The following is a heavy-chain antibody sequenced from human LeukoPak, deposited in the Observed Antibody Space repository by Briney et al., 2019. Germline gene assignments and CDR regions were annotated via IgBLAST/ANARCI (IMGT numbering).Heavy chain of an antibody. CDR1: GGSISSRY. D-gene: IGHD6-25*01. Sequence: SETLSLTCTVSGGSISSRYWSWIRQPPGKGPEWIGYIYTCGSTNYNPSLKSRVTISVDTSKNQFSLKLTSVTAADTAVYYCARGMIAAGYYYYYYMDVWGKGTTVTVSS. J-gene: IGHJ6*03. CDR2: IYTCGST. V-gene: IGHV4-4*09. CDR3: ARGMIAAGYYYYYYMDV.